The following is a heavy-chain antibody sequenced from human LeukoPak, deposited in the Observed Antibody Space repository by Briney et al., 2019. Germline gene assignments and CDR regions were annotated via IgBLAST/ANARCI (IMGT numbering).Heavy chain of an antibody. CDR1: GFTFSDYG. J-gene: IGHJ4*02. D-gene: IGHD1-26*01. CDR3: ARDSGSYVDY. CDR2: VSYDGSNE. Sequence: GGSLRLSCAASGFTFSDYGMHWVRQAPGKGLEWVAVVSYDGSNEKYADPVKGRFTISRDNSKNTLYLQMNSLRAEDTAVYYCARDSGSYVDYWGQGTLVTVSS. V-gene: IGHV3-30*03.